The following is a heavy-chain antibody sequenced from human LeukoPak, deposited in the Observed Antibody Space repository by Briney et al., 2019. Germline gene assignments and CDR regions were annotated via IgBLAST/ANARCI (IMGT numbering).Heavy chain of an antibody. CDR3: ARELGNTSIHWFDP. CDR2: INPNSGGT. V-gene: IGHV1-2*02. Sequence: AAVKVSCKGSGYTFTCYYIHWVRQAPGQGIEWMGWINPNSGGTNYAQRFQGRVTMTRDTSISTAYMELSRLRSDDTAVYYCARELGNTSIHWFDPWGQGTLVTVSS. J-gene: IGHJ5*02. D-gene: IGHD4-23*01. CDR1: GYTFTCYY.